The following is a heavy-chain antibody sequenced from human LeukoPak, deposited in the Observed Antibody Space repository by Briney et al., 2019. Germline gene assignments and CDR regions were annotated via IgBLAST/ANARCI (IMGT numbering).Heavy chain of an antibody. CDR2: IKQDGSER. V-gene: IGHV3-7*01. D-gene: IGHD6-13*01. Sequence: GGSLRLSCAASGFSLNGYWMSWVRQAPGRGLEWVANIKQDGSERYYVDSVKGQFTISRDNAKNSLYLQMDSLRAEDTAVYYCARAAHSSSAFWGQGTLVTVSS. CDR1: GFSLNGYW. J-gene: IGHJ4*02. CDR3: ARAAHSSSAF.